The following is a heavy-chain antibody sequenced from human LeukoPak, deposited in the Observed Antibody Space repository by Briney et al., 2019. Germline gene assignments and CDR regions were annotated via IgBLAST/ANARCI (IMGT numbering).Heavy chain of an antibody. J-gene: IGHJ5*02. D-gene: IGHD3-10*01. V-gene: IGHV4-34*01. CDR1: GGSFSGYY. Sequence: SETLSLTCAVYGGSFSGYYWSWIRQPPGKGLEGIGEINHSGSTNYNPSLKSRVTISVDTSKNQFSLKLSSVTAADTAVYYCARDLFGSRSSRFDPGGQGTLVSVSA. CDR3: ARDLFGSRSSRFDP. CDR2: INHSGST.